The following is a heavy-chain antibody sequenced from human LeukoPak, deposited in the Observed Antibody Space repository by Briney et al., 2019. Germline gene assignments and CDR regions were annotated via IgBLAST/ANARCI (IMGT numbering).Heavy chain of an antibody. D-gene: IGHD1-26*01. V-gene: IGHV1-2*04. CDR1: GYTFTGYY. J-gene: IGHJ4*02. CDR2: INPNSGGT. Sequence: ASVTVSCTASGYTFTGYYMHWVRQAPGQGLEWMGWINPNSGGTNYAQKFQGWVTMTRDTSISTAYMELSRLRSDDTAVYYCARGASGSYYSGFDYWGQGTLVTVSS. CDR3: ARGASGSYYSGFDY.